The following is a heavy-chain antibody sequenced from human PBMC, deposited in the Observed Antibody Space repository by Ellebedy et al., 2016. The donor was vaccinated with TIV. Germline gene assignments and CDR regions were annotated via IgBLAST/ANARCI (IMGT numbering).Heavy chain of an antibody. CDR2: IYYTGST. CDR3: ARVSIVVGTTATRWYFDL. J-gene: IGHJ2*01. V-gene: IGHV4-59*08. Sequence: SETLSLTXTVSGASISPYYWSWIRQPPGKGLEWIGYIYYTGSTNYNPSLRGRVTMSLDTSKSQFSLKLSSVTAADTAVYYCARVSIVVGTTATRWYFDLWGRGTLVTVSS. D-gene: IGHD2-2*01. CDR1: GASISPYY.